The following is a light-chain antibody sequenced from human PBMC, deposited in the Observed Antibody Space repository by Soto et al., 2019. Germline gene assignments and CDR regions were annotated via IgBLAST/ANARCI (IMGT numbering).Light chain of an antibody. CDR2: RND. Sequence: QPVLTQPPSASGTPGQRVTISCSESSSNIGSDYVYWYRQLPGTAPKLLIYRNDQRPSGVPDRFSGSKSGTSASLAISGLRSEDEADYYCAIWDDSLSAWVFGGGTKLTVL. V-gene: IGLV1-47*01. J-gene: IGLJ3*02. CDR3: AIWDDSLSAWV. CDR1: SSNIGSDY.